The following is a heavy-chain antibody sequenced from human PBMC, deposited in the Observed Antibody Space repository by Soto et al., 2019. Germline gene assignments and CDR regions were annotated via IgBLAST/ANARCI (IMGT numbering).Heavy chain of an antibody. CDR1: GFTCSNAW. D-gene: IGHD3-10*01. J-gene: IGHJ4*02. CDR2: IKSKTAGGAT. V-gene: IGHV3-15*01. Sequence: EVQLVESGGGLLKPGGSLRLSCAASGFTCSNAWMNWVRQAPGKGLEWVGRIKSKTAGGATEYAVPVKGRFTISRDDSKNTLYLQMNSLKIEDTAVYYCTYYHGSWTMYWGQGNLVTVSS. CDR3: TYYHGSWTMY.